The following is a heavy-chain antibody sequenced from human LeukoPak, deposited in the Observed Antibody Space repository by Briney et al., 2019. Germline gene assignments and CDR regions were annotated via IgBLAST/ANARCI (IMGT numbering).Heavy chain of an antibody. D-gene: IGHD3-9*01. CDR3: AKLKSRYFDWLTPNY. J-gene: IGHJ4*02. V-gene: IGHV3-23*01. Sequence: GGSLRLSCAASGFTFSSYAMSWVRQAPGKGLEWVSAISGSGGSTYYADSVKGRFTISRDNSKNTLYLQMNSLRAEDTAVYYCAKLKSRYFDWLTPNYWGQGTLVTVPS. CDR2: ISGSGGST. CDR1: GFTFSSYA.